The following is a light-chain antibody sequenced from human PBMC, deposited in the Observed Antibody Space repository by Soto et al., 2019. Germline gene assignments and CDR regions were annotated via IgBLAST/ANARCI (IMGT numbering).Light chain of an antibody. V-gene: IGLV2-14*01. CDR1: SSDSGGYKY. CDR2: EVS. Sequence: QSVRTQPASVSGSLGQSITISCTGTSSDSGGYKYVSWYQQHPGKAPKLIIFEVSNRPSGVSDRFSGSNSGNTASLTISGLQAEDEADYYCTSYSRYRVLVFGGGTKVTVL. J-gene: IGLJ3*02. CDR3: TSYSRYRVLV.